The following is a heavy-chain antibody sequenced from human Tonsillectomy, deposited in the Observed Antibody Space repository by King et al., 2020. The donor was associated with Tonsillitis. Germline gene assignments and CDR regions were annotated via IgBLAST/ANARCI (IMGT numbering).Heavy chain of an antibody. V-gene: IGHV4-59*08. Sequence: VQLQESGPGLVKPSETLSLTCTVSGGSISSYYWSWIRQPPGKGLEWIGYIYYSGSTNYNPSLKSRVTISVDTSKNQFSLKLSSVTAADTAVYYCARRGDYDYLWGSSTGFDYWGQGTLVTVSS. CDR1: GGSISSYY. CDR2: IYYSGST. CDR3: ARRGDYDYLWGSSTGFDY. J-gene: IGHJ4*02. D-gene: IGHD3-16*01.